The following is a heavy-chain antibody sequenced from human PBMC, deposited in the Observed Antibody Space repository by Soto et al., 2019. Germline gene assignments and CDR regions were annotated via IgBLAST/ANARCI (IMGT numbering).Heavy chain of an antibody. CDR2: IYYSGST. CDR1: GGSISSGGYY. D-gene: IGHD3-3*01. V-gene: IGHV4-31*03. Sequence: SETLSLTCTVSGGSISSGGYYWSWIRQHPGKGLEWIGYIYYSGSTYYNPSLKSRVTISVDTSKNQFSLKLSSVTAADTAVYYCARVKGTIFGVVISYYFDYWGQGTLVTVSS. J-gene: IGHJ4*02. CDR3: ARVKGTIFGVVISYYFDY.